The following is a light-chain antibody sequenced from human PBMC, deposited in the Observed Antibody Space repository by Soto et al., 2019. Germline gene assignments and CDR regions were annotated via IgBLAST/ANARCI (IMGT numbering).Light chain of an antibody. CDR1: QGISSS. V-gene: IGKV3-15*01. CDR2: GAS. Sequence: EIVMTQSPATLSVSLGERATLSCRASQGISSSLAWYQQKPGQPPRLLIYGASTRAAGIPARFSGSGSGAVFTLTISSLQSEDFAVYFCQQYNNWPPWTFGHGTKVEIK. J-gene: IGKJ1*01. CDR3: QQYNNWPPWT.